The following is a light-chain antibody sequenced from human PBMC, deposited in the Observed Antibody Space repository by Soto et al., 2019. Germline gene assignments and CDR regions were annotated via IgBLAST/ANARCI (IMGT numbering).Light chain of an antibody. CDR2: DVS. CDR1: SSDVGGYNY. Sequence: QSALTQPASVSGSPGQSITISCTGTSSDVGGYNYVSWYQQHPGKAPKLMIYDVSNRPSGVSNRFSGSKSGNTASLTISGLQAEDEADYYCSSYTSSSPYAFGTGTKVPVL. CDR3: SSYTSSSPYA. J-gene: IGLJ1*01. V-gene: IGLV2-14*01.